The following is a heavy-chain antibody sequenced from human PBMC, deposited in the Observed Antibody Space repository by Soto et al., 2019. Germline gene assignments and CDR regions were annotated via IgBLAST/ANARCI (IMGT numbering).Heavy chain of an antibody. D-gene: IGHD2-21*02. J-gene: IGHJ4*02. CDR1: GFTFSSYG. CDR2: ISYDGSNK. V-gene: IGHV3-30*18. Sequence: QVQLVESGGGVVQPGRSLRLSCAASGFTFSSYGMHWVRQAPGKGLEWVAVISYDGSNKYYADSVKGRFTISRDNSKNTLYLQMNSLRAEDTAVYYCAKDLRAYCGGGCYFGYWGQGTLVTVSS. CDR3: AKDLRAYCGGGCYFGY.